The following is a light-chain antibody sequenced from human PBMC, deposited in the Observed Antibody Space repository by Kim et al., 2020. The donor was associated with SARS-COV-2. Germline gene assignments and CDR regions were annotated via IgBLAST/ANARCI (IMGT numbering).Light chain of an antibody. CDR1: NSDVGSYNR. J-gene: IGLJ2*01. Sequence: PGQSLTISCTGTNSDVGSYNRVSWYQQHPGKAPKLMIYDVSKRPSGVSNRFSGSKSGNTASLTISGLQAEDDADYYCSSYSTTTVLFGGGTQLTVL. CDR2: DVS. CDR3: SSYSTTTVL. V-gene: IGLV2-14*04.